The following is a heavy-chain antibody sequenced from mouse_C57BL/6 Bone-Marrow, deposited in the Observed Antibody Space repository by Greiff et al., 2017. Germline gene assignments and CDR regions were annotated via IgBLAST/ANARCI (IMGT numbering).Heavy chain of an antibody. V-gene: IGHV14-1*01. CDR3: TLANWDVWFAY. CDR2: IDPEDGDT. CDR1: GFNIKDYY. Sequence: EVQLQQSGAELVRPGASVKLSCTASGFNIKDYYMHWVKQRPEQGLEWIGRIDPEDGDTEYAPKFQGKATMTADTSSNTAYLQLSSLTSEDTAVYYCTLANWDVWFAYWGQGTLVTVSA. D-gene: IGHD4-1*01. J-gene: IGHJ3*01.